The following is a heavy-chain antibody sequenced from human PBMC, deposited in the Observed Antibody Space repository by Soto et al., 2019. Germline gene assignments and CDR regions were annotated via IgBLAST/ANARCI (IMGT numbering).Heavy chain of an antibody. Sequence: ASVKVSCKASGYTFTGYYMHWVRQAPGQGLEWMGWINPNSGGTNYAQKFQGRVTMTRDTSISTAYMELSRLRSDDTAVYYCARAGLAAAGSYYYSGMDVGGQGTTVT. D-gene: IGHD6-13*01. CDR3: ARAGLAAAGSYYYSGMDV. J-gene: IGHJ6*02. CDR1: GYTFTGYY. V-gene: IGHV1-2*02. CDR2: INPNSGGT.